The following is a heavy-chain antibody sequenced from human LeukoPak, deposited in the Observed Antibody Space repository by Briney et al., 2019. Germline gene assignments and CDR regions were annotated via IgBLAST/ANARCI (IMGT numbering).Heavy chain of an antibody. D-gene: IGHD6-13*01. CDR3: AILPGYSSSWYEVDY. J-gene: IGHJ4*02. V-gene: IGHV3-23*01. CDR2: ISGSGGST. Sequence: GGSLRLSCAASGFTFSSYAMSWVRQAPGKGLEWVSGISGSGGSTYYADSVKGRFTISRDNSKNTLYLQMNSPRAEDTAVYYCAILPGYSSSWYEVDYWGQGNLVTVSS. CDR1: GFTFSSYA.